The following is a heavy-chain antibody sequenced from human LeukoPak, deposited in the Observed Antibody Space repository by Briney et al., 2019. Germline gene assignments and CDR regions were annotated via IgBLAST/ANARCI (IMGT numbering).Heavy chain of an antibody. V-gene: IGHV4-30-2*01. CDR1: GGSISSGGYS. D-gene: IGHD6-13*01. CDR2: IYHSGST. Sequence: SETLSLTCAVSGGSISSGGYSWSWIRQPPGKGLEWIGYIYHSGSTYYNPSLKSRVTISVDRSKNQFSLKLSPVTAADTAVYYCARALRGRQLANWFDPWGQGTLVTVSS. CDR3: ARALRGRQLANWFDP. J-gene: IGHJ5*02.